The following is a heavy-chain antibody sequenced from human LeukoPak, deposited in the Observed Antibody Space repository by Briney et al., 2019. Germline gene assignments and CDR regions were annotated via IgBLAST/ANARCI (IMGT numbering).Heavy chain of an antibody. CDR3: AGGNRVDTSSWSSLAFDI. D-gene: IGHD6-13*01. Sequence: ASVKVSCKASGYTFTSYDINWVRQAPGQGLEWMGLINPISGYTDYAQKFQGRVTMTGNTSISTAYMELSSLRSEDPDVYNCAGGNRVDTSSWSSLAFDICCQGTMATVSS. V-gene: IGHV1-8*01. J-gene: IGHJ3*02. CDR1: GYTFTSYD. CDR2: INPISGYT.